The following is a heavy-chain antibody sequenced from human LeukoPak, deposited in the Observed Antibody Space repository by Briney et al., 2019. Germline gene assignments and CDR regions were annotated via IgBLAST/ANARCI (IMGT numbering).Heavy chain of an antibody. Sequence: GGSLRLSCAASGFTFSSYSMNWVRQAPGKGLEWVSYIRSSSRTIYYADSVKGRFTISRDNAKNSLFLQMNSLRAEDTAVYYCARDRNWNFNAFDIWGQGTTVTVSS. CDR3: ARDRNWNFNAFDI. D-gene: IGHD1-7*01. V-gene: IGHV3-48*04. CDR2: IRSSSRTI. J-gene: IGHJ3*02. CDR1: GFTFSSYS.